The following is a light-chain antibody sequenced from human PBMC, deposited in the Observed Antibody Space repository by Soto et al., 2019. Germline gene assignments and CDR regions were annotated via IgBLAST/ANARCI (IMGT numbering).Light chain of an antibody. CDR3: QHYNSYSEA. J-gene: IGKJ1*01. CDR1: QTISSW. V-gene: IGKV1-5*03. CDR2: KAS. Sequence: DIRMTQSPSTLSGSVGDRVTITCRASQTISSWFAWYQRKPGKAPKLLIYKASTLKSGVPSRFSGSGSGTEFTLTISSLQPDDFATYYCQHYNSYSEAFGQGTKVDIK.